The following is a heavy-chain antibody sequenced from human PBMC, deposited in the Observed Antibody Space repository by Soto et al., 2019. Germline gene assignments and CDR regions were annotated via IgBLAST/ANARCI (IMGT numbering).Heavy chain of an antibody. J-gene: IGHJ5*02. CDR2: IYGSGGST. CDR1: GYTFTSYN. V-gene: IGHV1-46*01. CDR3: AREPVAGIWFDP. D-gene: IGHD6-19*01. Sequence: ASVKVSCKASGYTFTSYNMHWVRQAPGQGLEWMGIIYGSGGSTKYAQKFQGRVTMTRDTSTSTAYMELRSLRSDDTAVYYCAREPVAGIWFDPWGQGTLVTVSS.